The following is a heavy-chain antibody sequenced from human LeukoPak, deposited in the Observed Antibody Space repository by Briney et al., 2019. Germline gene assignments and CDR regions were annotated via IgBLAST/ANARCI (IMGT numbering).Heavy chain of an antibody. D-gene: IGHD6-13*01. CDR2: IWYDGSHK. J-gene: IGHJ4*02. CDR1: GFTFSSYA. Sequence: GGSLGLSCAASGFTFSSYAMHWVRQAPGKGLEWVAVIWYDGSHKYYVDSVKGRFTISRDNSENTVYLEMNSLRTEDTAVYYCARDFAAAAYYFDVWGQGTQVTVSS. V-gene: IGHV3-33*08. CDR3: ARDFAAAAYYFDV.